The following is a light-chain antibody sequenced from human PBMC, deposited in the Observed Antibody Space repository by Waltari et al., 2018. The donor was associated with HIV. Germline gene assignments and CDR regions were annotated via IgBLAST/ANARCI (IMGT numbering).Light chain of an antibody. J-gene: IGLJ2*01. CDR3: SSYTTSSTFVV. CDR2: EVS. CDR1: SSDVGYYNL. V-gene: IGLV2-18*02. Sequence: QSALTQPPSVSGSPGQSVPISCTGTSSDVGYYNLVSWYQQPPGKAPKLLSYEVSSRPSGAPDRFSGAKAGNTASLTISGLQAEDEGDYHCSSYTTSSTFVVFGGGTKLTVL.